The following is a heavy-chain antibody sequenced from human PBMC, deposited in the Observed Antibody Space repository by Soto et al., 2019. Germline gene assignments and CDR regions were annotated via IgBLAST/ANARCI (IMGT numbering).Heavy chain of an antibody. CDR3: ARGSLRGGNWYFDL. CDR1: VDSLPQNSAT. J-gene: IGHJ2*01. Sequence: SHTLSLTCSTSVDSLPQNSATWRRNRHSPASGLEWLGRTYYRSKWYNDYAVSVKSRITINPDTSKNQFSLQLNSVTPEDTAVYYCARGSLRGGNWYFDLWGRGTLVTVSS. CDR2: TYYRSKWYN. D-gene: IGHD3-16*01. V-gene: IGHV6-1*01.